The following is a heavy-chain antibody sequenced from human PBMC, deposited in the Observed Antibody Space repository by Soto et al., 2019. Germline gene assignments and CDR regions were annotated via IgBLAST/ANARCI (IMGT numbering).Heavy chain of an antibody. D-gene: IGHD3-16*01. CDR2: IRSNIDGATT. V-gene: IGHV3-15*01. Sequence: EVLLVESGGGLVKPGGSLRLSCAASGFAFKYPRMTWVRQAPGKWLEWVGHIRSNIDGATTAYAAPVKGRFTISRDESKNTVDLQINSLITEDTAVYYCTTDWGSGTHYARAFDVWGQGTMVTVSS. CDR3: TTDWGSGTHYARAFDV. CDR1: GFAFKYPR. J-gene: IGHJ3*01.